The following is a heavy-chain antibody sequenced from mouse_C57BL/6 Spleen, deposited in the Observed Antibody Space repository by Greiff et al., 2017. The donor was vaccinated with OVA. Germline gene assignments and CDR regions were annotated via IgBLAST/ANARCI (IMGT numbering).Heavy chain of an antibody. CDR2: INPNNGGT. CDR1: GYTFTDYY. J-gene: IGHJ2*01. Sequence: EVQLQQSGPALVKPGASVKISCKASGYTFTDYYMNWVQQSHEKSLEWIGKINPNNGGTSYNQTFNGKATLTVDKSSSTAYMELRSLTSEDSAVYYCAPSYGSSYFDYWGQGTTLTVSS. CDR3: APSYGSSYFDY. V-gene: IGHV1-26*01. D-gene: IGHD1-1*01.